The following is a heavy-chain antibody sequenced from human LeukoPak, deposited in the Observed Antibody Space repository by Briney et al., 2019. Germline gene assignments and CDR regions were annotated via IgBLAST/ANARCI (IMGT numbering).Heavy chain of an antibody. D-gene: IGHD3-10*01. Sequence: ASVKVSCKASGYTFTGYYMHWVRQAPGQGLEWMGWINPNSGGTNYAQKFQGRVTMTRDTSISTAYMELSRLRSDDTAVYYCARENVVRGVITLNWFDPWGQGALVTVSS. CDR3: ARENVVRGVITLNWFDP. V-gene: IGHV1-2*02. CDR2: INPNSGGT. J-gene: IGHJ5*02. CDR1: GYTFTGYY.